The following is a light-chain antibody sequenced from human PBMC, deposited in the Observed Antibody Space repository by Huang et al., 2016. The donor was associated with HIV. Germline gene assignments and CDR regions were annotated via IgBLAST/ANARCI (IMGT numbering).Light chain of an antibody. CDR1: QNISSC. Sequence: DIQMTQSPSSLSASVGDRCTITCRASQNISSCLNWYQQKAGKAPKLLIYATSSLQSGVPSRVSGGGSGTNFILTISSLQPEDFATYYCEQSYISGTFGQGTKVEVK. CDR3: EQSYISGT. J-gene: IGKJ1*01. CDR2: ATS. V-gene: IGKV1-39*01.